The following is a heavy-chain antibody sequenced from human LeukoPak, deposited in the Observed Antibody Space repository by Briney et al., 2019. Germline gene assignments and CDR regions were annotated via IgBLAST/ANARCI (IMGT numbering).Heavy chain of an antibody. CDR3: ARQGTYDDEIYYFDN. CDR2: IFDNGRT. J-gene: IGHJ4*02. D-gene: IGHD3-16*01. V-gene: IGHV4-39*01. Sequence: SETLSLTCTVSGDSISYSNTYWCWIRPPPERVLERIASIFDNGRTWNNPSLKSRVSISVDTSKNQFSLKVSAVTAADTAVYYCARQGTYDDEIYYFDNRGQRTLVTVSS. CDR1: GDSISYSNTY.